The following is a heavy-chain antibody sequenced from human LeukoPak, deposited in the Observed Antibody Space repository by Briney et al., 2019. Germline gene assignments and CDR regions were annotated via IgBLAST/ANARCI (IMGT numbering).Heavy chain of an antibody. Sequence: GWALRLSCAATEFTFSSFDMHWVRQPTGQGLDWVSTIGTASDTYSPGSVEGRFTLSRDNAKNSLYLQMNSLTAGDTAVYYCARGPPRGKYYYMDVWGKGTTVTVSS. D-gene: IGHD1-1*01. CDR3: ARGPPRGKYYYMDV. J-gene: IGHJ6*03. CDR2: IGTASDT. V-gene: IGHV3-13*01. CDR1: EFTFSSFD.